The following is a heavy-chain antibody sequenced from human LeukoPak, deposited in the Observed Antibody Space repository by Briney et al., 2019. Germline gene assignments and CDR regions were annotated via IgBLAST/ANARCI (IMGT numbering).Heavy chain of an antibody. CDR3: ARDYYYYGMDV. CDR1: GYIFTSYW. J-gene: IGHJ6*02. CDR2: IDPSDSYT. Sequence: GESLKISCKGSGYIFTSYWISWVRQMPGKGLEWMGRIDPSDSYTNYRPSFQGHVTISADKSISTAFLQWSSLKASDPAMYYCARDYYYYGMDVWGQGTTVTVSS. V-gene: IGHV5-10-1*01.